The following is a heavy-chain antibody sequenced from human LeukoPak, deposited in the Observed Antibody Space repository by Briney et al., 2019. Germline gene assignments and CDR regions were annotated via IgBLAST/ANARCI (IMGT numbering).Heavy chain of an antibody. CDR3: ARDRDGYSDYYYYGMDV. D-gene: IGHD5-24*01. CDR1: GGTFSSYA. J-gene: IGHJ6*02. V-gene: IGHV1-69*04. CDR2: IIPILGIA. Sequence: GASVKVSCKASGGTFSSYAISWVRQAPGQGLEWMGRIIPILGIANYAQKFQGRVTITADKSTSTAYMELSSLRSEDTAVYYCARDRDGYSDYYYYGMDVWGQGTTVTVSS.